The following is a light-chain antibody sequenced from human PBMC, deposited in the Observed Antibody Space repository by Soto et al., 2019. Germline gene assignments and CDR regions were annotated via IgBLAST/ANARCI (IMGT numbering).Light chain of an antibody. CDR3: MQGIPWT. CDR1: QSLVYSDGNTY. Sequence: DVVMTQSPLSLPVTLGQPASISCRSSQSLVYSDGNTYLNWFQQRPGQSPRRLIYKVSNRDPGVPDRFSASVSGTDFTLKISRVEAEYVGVYYCMQGIPWTFGQGTKLDIK. V-gene: IGKV2-30*01. J-gene: IGKJ1*01. CDR2: KVS.